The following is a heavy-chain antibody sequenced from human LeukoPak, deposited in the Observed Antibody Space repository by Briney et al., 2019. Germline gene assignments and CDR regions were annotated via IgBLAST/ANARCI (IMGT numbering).Heavy chain of an antibody. D-gene: IGHD6-13*01. J-gene: IGHJ2*01. CDR3: ARGYSSSWYVRRWYFDL. Sequence: PSETLSLTCAVYGGSFSGYYRSWIRQPPGKGLEWIGEINHSGSTNYNPSLKSRVTISVDTSKNQFSLKLSSVTAADTAVYYCARGYSSSWYVRRWYFDLWGRGTLVTVSS. CDR2: INHSGST. V-gene: IGHV4-34*01. CDR1: GGSFSGYY.